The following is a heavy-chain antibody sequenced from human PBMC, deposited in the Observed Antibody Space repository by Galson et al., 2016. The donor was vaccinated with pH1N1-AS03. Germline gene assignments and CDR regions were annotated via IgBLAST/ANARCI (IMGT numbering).Heavy chain of an antibody. CDR3: ARDRRDCSGGSCSQDGWFDP. CDR2: MYDSGFT. V-gene: IGHV4-4*07. D-gene: IGHD2-15*01. Sequence: ETLSLTCTVSGVSVSSYHWSWIRQSAGKGLEWIGRMYDSGFTSYNPSLRSRVTMSVDRSKNHFSLTLTSVTAADTAMYYCARDRRDCSGGSCSQDGWFDPWGQGTLVVVSS. CDR1: GVSVSSYH. J-gene: IGHJ5*02.